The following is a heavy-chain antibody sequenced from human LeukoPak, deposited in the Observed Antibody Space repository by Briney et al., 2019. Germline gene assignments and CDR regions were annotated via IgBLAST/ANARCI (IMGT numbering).Heavy chain of an antibody. CDR3: ARDLDYYDSSGYTDDFDY. CDR2: INPSGGST. D-gene: IGHD3-22*01. CDR1: GYTFTSYY. Sequence: GASVKVSCKASGYTFTSYYMHWVRQAPGQGLEWMGIINPSGGSTSYAQKFQGRVTMTRDTSTSTVYMELSSLRSEDTAVYYCARDLDYYDSSGYTDDFDYWGQGTLVTVSS. V-gene: IGHV1-46*01. J-gene: IGHJ4*02.